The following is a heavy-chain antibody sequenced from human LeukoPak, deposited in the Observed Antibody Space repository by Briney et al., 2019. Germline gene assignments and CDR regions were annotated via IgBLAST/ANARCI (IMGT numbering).Heavy chain of an antibody. D-gene: IGHD6-6*01. V-gene: IGHV4-39*01. CDR1: GGSISSSSYY. J-gene: IGHJ6*02. CDR2: IYYSGCT. Sequence: ASETLSLNCTVSGGSISSSSYYWGWIRQPPGKGLEWIGSIYYSGCTYYNPSLKSRVTISVDTSKNQFSLKLSSVTAADTAVYYCARHAYSSASARYYGMDVWGQGTTVTVSS. CDR3: ARHAYSSASARYYGMDV.